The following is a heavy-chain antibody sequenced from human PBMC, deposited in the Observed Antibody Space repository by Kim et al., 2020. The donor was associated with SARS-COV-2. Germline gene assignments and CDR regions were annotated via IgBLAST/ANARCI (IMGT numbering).Heavy chain of an antibody. CDR1: GGSFSGYY. CDR2: INHSGST. Sequence: SETLSLTCAVYGGSFSGYYWSWIRQPPGKGLEWIGEINHSGSTNYNPSLKSRVTISVDMSKNQFSLKLSSVTAADTAVYYCARALAAAGSAPWGQGTLVTVSS. V-gene: IGHV4-34*01. CDR3: ARALAAAGSAP. D-gene: IGHD6-13*01. J-gene: IGHJ4*02.